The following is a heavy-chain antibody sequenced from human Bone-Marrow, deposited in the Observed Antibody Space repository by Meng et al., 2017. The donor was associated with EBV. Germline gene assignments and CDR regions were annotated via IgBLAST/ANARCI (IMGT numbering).Heavy chain of an antibody. CDR2: IYQSGSSA. Sequence: EVELLESGGGLVQPGGSLRLSCAASGFTFSSQAMYWVRQAPGKGLEWVSGIYQSGSSAYYADSVKGRFTVSRDNSKNMLYLQMNSLRAEDTAIYYCAKNSGLDYWGQGTLVTVSS. V-gene: IGHV3-23*05. J-gene: IGHJ4*02. CDR3: AKNSGLDY. CDR1: GFTFSSQA.